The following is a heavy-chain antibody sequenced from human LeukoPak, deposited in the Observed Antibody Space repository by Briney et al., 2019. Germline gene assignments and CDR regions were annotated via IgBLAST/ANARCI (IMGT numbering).Heavy chain of an antibody. V-gene: IGHV4-59*01. J-gene: IGHJ4*02. Sequence: SETLSLTCTVSGGSISSYYWSWIRQPPGKGLEWIGYIYYSGSTNYNPSLKSRVTISVDTSKNQFSLKLSSVTAADTAVYYCARGTYYYDSSGYSLFDYWGQGTLVTASS. CDR1: GGSISSYY. CDR2: IYYSGST. CDR3: ARGTYYYDSSGYSLFDY. D-gene: IGHD3-22*01.